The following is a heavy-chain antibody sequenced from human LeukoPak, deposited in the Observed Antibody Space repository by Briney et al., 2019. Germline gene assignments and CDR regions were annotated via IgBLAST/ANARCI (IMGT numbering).Heavy chain of an antibody. CDR2: IYYSGST. CDR1: GGSISSSSYY. CDR3: ARLRGWIGWELLEEYYFDY. D-gene: IGHD1-26*01. Sequence: SETLSLTCTVSGGSISSSSYYWGWIRQPPGKGLEWIGSIYYSGSTYYNPSLKSRVTISVDTSENQFSLKLSSVTAADTAVYYCARLRGWIGWELLEEYYFDYWGQGTLVTVSS. J-gene: IGHJ4*02. V-gene: IGHV4-39*01.